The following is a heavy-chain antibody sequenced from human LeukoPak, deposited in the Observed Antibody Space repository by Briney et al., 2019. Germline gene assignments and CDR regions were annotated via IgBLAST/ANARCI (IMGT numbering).Heavy chain of an antibody. V-gene: IGHV3-23*01. CDR1: RFTFSNYA. CDR3: AKDERNWNYNLASQTYD. D-gene: IGHD1-7*01. Sequence: GGSLRLSCAASRFTFSNYAMSWVRQAPGKGLEWVSSISGSGVSTYYADSVKGRFTVSRDNSKSTLYLQMNSLGAEDTAVYYCAKDERNWNYNLASQTYDWGQGTLVTVSS. J-gene: IGHJ4*02. CDR2: ISGSGVST.